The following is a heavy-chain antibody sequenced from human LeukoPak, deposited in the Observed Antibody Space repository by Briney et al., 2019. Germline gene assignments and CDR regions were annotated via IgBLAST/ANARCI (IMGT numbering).Heavy chain of an antibody. Sequence: ASVKVSCKGSDYTFTSYGISWVRQAPGQGLEWMGWISAYNEKTNYAQKFQGRVTMITDTSTSTAYMELRSLRSDDTAVYYCAREGYGNNTICDKPFDYWGQGTLVTVSS. V-gene: IGHV1-18*01. CDR1: DYTFTSYG. CDR2: ISAYNEKT. CDR3: AREGYGNNTICDKPFDY. D-gene: IGHD2-2*01. J-gene: IGHJ4*02.